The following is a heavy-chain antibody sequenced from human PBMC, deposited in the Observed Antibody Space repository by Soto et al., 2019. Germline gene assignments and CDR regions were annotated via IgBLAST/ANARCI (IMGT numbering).Heavy chain of an antibody. CDR1: GYTFTDYW. V-gene: IGHV5-51*01. CDR3: ARHLGDFRSYYCDMDV. Sequence: GESLKISCKGSGYTFTDYWIGWLRQLPGKGLEWMGSIYPGYSDTRYSPSFQGHVTITVDKSTTTAYLQWNTLKASHPATYYCARHLGDFRSYYCDMDVCGTGHTVTVSS. J-gene: IGHJ6*04. D-gene: IGHD2-21*01. CDR2: IYPGYSDT.